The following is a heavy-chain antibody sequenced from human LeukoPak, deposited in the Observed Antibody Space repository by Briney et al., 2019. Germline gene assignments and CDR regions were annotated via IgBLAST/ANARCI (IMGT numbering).Heavy chain of an antibody. CDR1: GGSISSSSYY. V-gene: IGHV4-39*01. CDR3: ARKSGSYFF. CDR2: IYYSGST. D-gene: IGHD1-26*01. J-gene: IGHJ4*02. Sequence: PSETLSLTCTVSGGSISSSSYYWGWIRQPPGKGLEWIGSIYYSGSTYYNPSLKSRVTISVDTSKNQFSLKLSSVTAADTAVYYCARKSGSYFFWGQGTLVTVSS.